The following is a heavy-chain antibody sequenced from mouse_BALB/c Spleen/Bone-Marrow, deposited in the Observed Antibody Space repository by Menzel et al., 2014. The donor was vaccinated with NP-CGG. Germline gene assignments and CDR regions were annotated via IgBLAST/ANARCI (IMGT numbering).Heavy chain of an antibody. CDR2: IDPSDSET. CDR3: AREAGYYYAMDY. Sequence: QVQLQQSGPQLVRPGASVKISCKASGYPFTSYWMHWVKQRPGQGLEWTGMIDPSDSETRLNQKFKDKATLTVDKSSSTAYMQLSSPTSEDSAVYYCAREAGYYYAMDYWGQGTSVTVSS. CDR1: GYPFTSYW. D-gene: IGHD2-2*01. J-gene: IGHJ4*01. V-gene: IGHV1S126*01.